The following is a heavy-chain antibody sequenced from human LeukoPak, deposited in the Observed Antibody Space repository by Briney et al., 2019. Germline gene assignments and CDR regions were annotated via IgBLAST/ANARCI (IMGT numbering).Heavy chain of an antibody. D-gene: IGHD1-14*01. V-gene: IGHV1-18*04. Sequence: GASVKVSCKASGYTFTSYGISWVRQAPEQGLEWMGWISAYNGNTIYAQKLQGRVTMTTDTSTSTAYMELRSLRSDDTAVYYCARGGPARTREPFDPWGQGTLVTVSS. CDR2: ISAYNGNT. CDR3: ARGGPARTREPFDP. J-gene: IGHJ5*02. CDR1: GYTFTSYG.